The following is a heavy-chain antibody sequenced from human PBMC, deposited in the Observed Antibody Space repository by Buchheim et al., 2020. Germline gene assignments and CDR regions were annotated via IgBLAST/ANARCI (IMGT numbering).Heavy chain of an antibody. CDR3: ARRAHYGMDV. J-gene: IGHJ6*02. Sequence: EVQLVESGGGLVQPGGSLRLSCAASGFTFSNYWMHWVRQAPGKGLVWVSCINADGSSTTYADSVKGRFTFSRANAQNTLYLPMSSLRAEDTAVYYCARRAHYGMDVWGQGTT. V-gene: IGHV3-74*03. CDR1: GFTFSNYW. CDR2: INADGSST.